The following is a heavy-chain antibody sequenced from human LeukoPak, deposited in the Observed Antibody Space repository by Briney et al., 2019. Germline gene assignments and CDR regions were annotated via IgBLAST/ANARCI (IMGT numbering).Heavy chain of an antibody. Sequence: SVKVSCKASGGTLSSYPICWVRQDPGLGLEWMGRIIPVLGIANYAQTFQGRVTITADKSSSTAYMELSSLRSEDTAVYYCARIRGTESGLSHFDSWGPGTLVSVSS. CDR1: GGTLSSYP. J-gene: IGHJ4*02. CDR2: IIPVLGIA. V-gene: IGHV1-69*02. D-gene: IGHD2-8*02. CDR3: ARIRGTESGLSHFDS.